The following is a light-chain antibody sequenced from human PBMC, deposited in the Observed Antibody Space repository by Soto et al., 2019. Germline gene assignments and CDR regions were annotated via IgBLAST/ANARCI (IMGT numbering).Light chain of an antibody. CDR2: DAS. Sequence: DVQMTQSPSTLSASIGDRVFITCRASQSISSWLAWYQQKPGQAPDLLIYDASNLESGVTSRFSGSGSGTEFTLTINALQPADFATYYCQPYYFYPLTFGGGTKVEIE. J-gene: IGKJ4*01. CDR3: QPYYFYPLT. V-gene: IGKV1-5*01. CDR1: QSISSW.